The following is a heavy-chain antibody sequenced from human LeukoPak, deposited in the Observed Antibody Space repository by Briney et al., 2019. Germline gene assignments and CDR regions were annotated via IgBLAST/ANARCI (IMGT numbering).Heavy chain of an antibody. CDR2: ISYDGSNK. J-gene: IGHJ4*02. V-gene: IGHV3-30-3*01. CDR3: AKDGGWLYYFDY. D-gene: IGHD6-19*01. CDR1: GFTFSSYA. Sequence: GGSLRLSCAASGFTFSSYAMHWVRQAPGKGLEWVAVISYDGSNKYYADSVKGRFTISRDNSKNTLYLQMNSLRAEDTAVYYCAKDGGWLYYFDYWGQGTLVTVSS.